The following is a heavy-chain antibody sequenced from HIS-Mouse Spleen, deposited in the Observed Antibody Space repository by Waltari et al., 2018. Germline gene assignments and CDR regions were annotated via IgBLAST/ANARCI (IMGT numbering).Heavy chain of an antibody. CDR2: MNPNSGNT. Sequence: QVQLVQSGAEVKKPGASVKVSCKASGYTFTSLDINWVRQATGKGLEWMGWMNPNSGNTGYAQKFQGRVTMTRNTSISTAYMELSSLRSEDTAVYYCARNVNWGSSWYFDLWGRGTLVTVSS. CDR1: GYTFTSLD. V-gene: IGHV1-8*01. J-gene: IGHJ2*01. D-gene: IGHD7-27*01. CDR3: ARNVNWGSSWYFDL.